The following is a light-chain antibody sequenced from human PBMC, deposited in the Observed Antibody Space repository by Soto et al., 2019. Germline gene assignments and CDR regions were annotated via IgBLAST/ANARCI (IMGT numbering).Light chain of an antibody. J-gene: IGLJ2*01. V-gene: IGLV2-14*03. CDR2: DVS. CDR3: SSYTSDFTII. CDR1: ISDVGGYQY. Sequence: QSALTQPASVSGSPGQSITISCTGTISDVGGYQYVSWFQQHPGKAPKLMIYDVSDRPSGVSSRFSGSKSGNTASLTMSGLQSEDEADYYCSSYTSDFTIIFGGGTKVTVL.